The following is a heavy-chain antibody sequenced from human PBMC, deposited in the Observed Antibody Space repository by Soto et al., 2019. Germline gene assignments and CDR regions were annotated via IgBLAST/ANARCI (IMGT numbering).Heavy chain of an antibody. V-gene: IGHV1-69*13. CDR1: GGTFSSYA. Sequence: ASVKVSCKASGGTFSSYAISWVRQAPGQGLEWMGGIIPIFGTANYAQKFQGRVTITADESTSTAYMELSSLRSEDTAVYYCARDYYDSSGRGYYFDYWGQGTLVTVSS. D-gene: IGHD3-22*01. J-gene: IGHJ4*02. CDR3: ARDYYDSSGRGYYFDY. CDR2: IIPIFGTA.